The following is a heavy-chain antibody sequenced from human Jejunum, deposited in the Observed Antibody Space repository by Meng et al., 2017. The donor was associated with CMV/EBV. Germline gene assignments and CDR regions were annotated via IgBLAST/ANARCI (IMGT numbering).Heavy chain of an antibody. Sequence: IRPSLAASGCRFSDYYMSWIRQSQGNGLEWVSSISPTGGTMYYADSVKGRFTISRDNAKNSLSLQMNSLRAEETAVYYCASYVYWGQGTRVTVSS. CDR3: ASYVY. V-gene: IGHV3-11*01. J-gene: IGHJ4*02. CDR1: GCRFSDYY. D-gene: IGHD3-16*01. CDR2: ISPTGGTM.